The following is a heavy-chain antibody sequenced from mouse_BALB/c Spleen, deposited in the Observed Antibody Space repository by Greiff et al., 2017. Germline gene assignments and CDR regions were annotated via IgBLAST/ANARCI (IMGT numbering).Heavy chain of an antibody. Sequence: VQLKQSGPSLVKPSQTLSLTCSVTGDSITSGYWNWIRKFPGNKLEYMGYISYSGSTYYNPSLKSRISITRDTSKNQYYLQLNSVTTEDTATYYCASYPITTVTYFDVWGAGTTVTVSS. CDR3: ASYPITTVTYFDV. CDR2: ISYSGST. CDR1: GDSITSGY. J-gene: IGHJ1*01. V-gene: IGHV3-8*02. D-gene: IGHD1-1*01.